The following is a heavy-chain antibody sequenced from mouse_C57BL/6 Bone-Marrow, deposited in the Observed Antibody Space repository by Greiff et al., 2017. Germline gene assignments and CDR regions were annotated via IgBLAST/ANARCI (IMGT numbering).Heavy chain of an antibody. CDR3: ARRSIYDGFAY. V-gene: IGHV1-81*01. J-gene: IGHJ3*01. CDR1: GYTFTSYG. D-gene: IGHD2-3*01. Sequence: VQLQQSGAELARPGASVKLSCKASGYTFTSYGISWVKQRTGQGLEWIGEFYPRSGNTYYNEKFKGKATLTADKSSSTAYMELRSLTSEDSAVYFCARRSIYDGFAYWGQGTLVTVSA. CDR2: FYPRSGNT.